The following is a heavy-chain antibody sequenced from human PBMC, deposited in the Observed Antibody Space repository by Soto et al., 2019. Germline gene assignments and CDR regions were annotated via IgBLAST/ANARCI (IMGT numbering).Heavy chain of an antibody. J-gene: IGHJ4*02. V-gene: IGHV1-69*02. Sequence: QVQLVQSGAEVKKPGASVKVSCKASGGTFSSYTISWVRQAPGQGLEWMGRIIPILGIANYAQKIEGRVTITADKSTSTAYMELSSLRSEDKAVYYCATTSGGYCSSTSCLSFDYWGQGTLVTVSS. CDR1: GGTFSSYT. D-gene: IGHD2-2*01. CDR3: ATTSGGYCSSTSCLSFDY. CDR2: IIPILGIA.